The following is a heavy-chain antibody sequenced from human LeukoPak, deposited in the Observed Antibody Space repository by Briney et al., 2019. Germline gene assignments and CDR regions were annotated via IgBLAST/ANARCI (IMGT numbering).Heavy chain of an antibody. CDR1: GGSINNYY. Sequence: SETLSLTCTVSGGSINNYYWSWIRQPPGKGLEWIGYIYYSGSTNYNPSLKSRVTISVDTSKNQFSLKLSSVTAADTAVYYCARHPWLRYFDNSSYFVDAFDIWGQGTMVTVSS. J-gene: IGHJ3*02. CDR3: ARHPWLRYFDNSSYFVDAFDI. CDR2: IYYSGST. D-gene: IGHD3-22*01. V-gene: IGHV4-59*08.